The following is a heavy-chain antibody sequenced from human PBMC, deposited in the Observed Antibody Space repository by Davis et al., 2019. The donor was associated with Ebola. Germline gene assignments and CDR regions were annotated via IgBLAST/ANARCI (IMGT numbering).Heavy chain of an antibody. CDR1: GFTFSIYA. Sequence: PGGSLRLSCAASGFTFSIYAMTWVRQAPGKGLEWVSAIRGSGNTTYYADSVKGRFTISRDNSKNTLYLQMNSLRTEDTSIYYCSWHYLDYWAREPWSPSPQ. CDR2: IRGSGNTT. CDR3: SWHYLDY. V-gene: IGHV3-23*01. J-gene: IGHJ4*02. D-gene: IGHD6-13*01.